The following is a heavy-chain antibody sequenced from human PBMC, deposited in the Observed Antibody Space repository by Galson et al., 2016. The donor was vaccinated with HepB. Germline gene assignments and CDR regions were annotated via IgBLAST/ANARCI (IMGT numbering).Heavy chain of an antibody. V-gene: IGHV3-43*01. CDR2: IGWNGGST. J-gene: IGHJ4*02. D-gene: IGHD3-10*01. CDR3: AKEGAGSGSKGRDS. CDR1: GFTFDDYT. Sequence: SLRLSCAASGFTFDDYTMHWVRQAPGKGLEWVSLIGWNGGSTYYADSVKGRFTISRDNSKNSLFLQMSSLRSEDTALYFCAKEGAGSGSKGRDSWGQGTLVTVSS.